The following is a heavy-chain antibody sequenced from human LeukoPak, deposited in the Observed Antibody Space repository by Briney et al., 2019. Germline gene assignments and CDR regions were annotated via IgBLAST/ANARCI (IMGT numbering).Heavy chain of an antibody. V-gene: IGHV3-23*01. J-gene: IGHJ4*02. CDR1: GFTFSSYA. Sequence: GGSLRLSCAASGFTFSSYAMSWVRHAPGKGLEWVSAISSSGGSTNYADSVKGRFTISRDNSKNTLYLQMNSLRAEDTAVYYCAKDLTYWPLILGDYWGEGTLVTVSS. CDR2: ISSSGGST. D-gene: IGHD2-21*01. CDR3: AKDLTYWPLILGDY.